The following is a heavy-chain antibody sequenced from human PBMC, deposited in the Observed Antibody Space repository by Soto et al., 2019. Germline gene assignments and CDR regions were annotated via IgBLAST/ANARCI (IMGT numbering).Heavy chain of an antibody. CDR1: CASISNYY. Sequence: SVTLSLTCTVSCASISNYYWSWVRQPPGKGLEWIAYIHYNSDTNYNPSLTSRVTMSLDTSKNQFSLKLLSVTAADTAVYYCASLPCQRSSESCTSCCDFGQWGQGTLVTVSS. CDR3: ASLPCQRSSESCTSCCDFGQ. CDR2: IHYNSDT. D-gene: IGHD2-2*01. V-gene: IGHV4-59*01. J-gene: IGHJ4*02.